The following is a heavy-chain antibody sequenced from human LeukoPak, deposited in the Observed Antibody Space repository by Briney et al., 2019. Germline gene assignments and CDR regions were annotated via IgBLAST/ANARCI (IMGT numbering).Heavy chain of an antibody. CDR3: ARHFYPYYDSSGPYYFDY. J-gene: IGHJ4*02. D-gene: IGHD3-22*01. Sequence: GESLKISCKGSGCSFTSYWIGWVRQMPGKGLEWMGIIYPGDSDTRYSPSFQGQVTISADKSISTAYLQSSSLKASDTAMYYCARHFYPYYDSSGPYYFDYWGQGTLVTVSS. V-gene: IGHV5-51*01. CDR1: GCSFTSYW. CDR2: IYPGDSDT.